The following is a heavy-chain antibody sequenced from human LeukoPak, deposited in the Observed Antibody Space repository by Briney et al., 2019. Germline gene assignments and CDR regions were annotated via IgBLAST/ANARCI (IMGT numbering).Heavy chain of an antibody. CDR3: ARRMVRGVIIT. CDR1: GGPFSGYY. J-gene: IGHJ4*02. CDR2: INHSGST. Sequence: PSETLSLTCAVYGGPFSGYYWSWIRQPPGKGLEWIGEINHSGSTNYNPSLKSRVTISVDTSKNQFSLKLSSVTAADTAVYYCARRMVRGVIITWGQGTLVTVSS. V-gene: IGHV4-34*01. D-gene: IGHD3-10*01.